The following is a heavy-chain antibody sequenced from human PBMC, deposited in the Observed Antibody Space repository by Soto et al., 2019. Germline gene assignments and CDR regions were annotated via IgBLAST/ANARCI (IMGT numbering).Heavy chain of an antibody. CDR2: INPNGGIT. CDR1: ADTCTSYY. D-gene: IGHD3-16*01. Sequence: ASVKFSCKAPADTCTSYYINWLRQAPGQGLDWTGIINPNGGITLYAQKFQGRVTLTRDTPPSTVYMEMSKLRSDDTALYFCARSSGGVYGIIIGGTNWFGPWGQGTLVTVSS. CDR3: ARSSGGVYGIIIGGTNWFGP. V-gene: IGHV1-46*01. J-gene: IGHJ5*02.